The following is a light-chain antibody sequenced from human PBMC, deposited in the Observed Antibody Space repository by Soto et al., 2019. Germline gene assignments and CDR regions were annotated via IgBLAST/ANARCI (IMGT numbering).Light chain of an antibody. V-gene: IGKV3-15*01. CDR2: GAS. CDR3: QQYNNWPPVT. CDR1: QSVSSSY. J-gene: IGKJ1*01. Sequence: DIVLSQSPGTLSLYPGERATLSCRAIQSVSSSYLAWYQQKPGQAPRLLIYGASTRATGIPARFSGSGSGTELTLTIGSLQSEDSAVYYCQQYNNWPPVTFGQGTKVDI.